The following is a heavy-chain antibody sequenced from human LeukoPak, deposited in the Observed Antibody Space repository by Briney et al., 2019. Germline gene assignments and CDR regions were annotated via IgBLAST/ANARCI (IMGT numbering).Heavy chain of an antibody. CDR3: ATFNGYTGTYYFDY. V-gene: IGHV1-69-2*01. Sequence: ASVKVSCKVSGYTFTDYYMHWVPQAPGEGLEWMGLVDPEDGETIYAEKFQGRVAITADTSTDTAHMELSSLRSEDTAVYYCATFNGYTGTYYFDYWGQGTLVTVSS. CDR1: GYTFTDYY. J-gene: IGHJ4*02. D-gene: IGHD1-1*01. CDR2: VDPEDGET.